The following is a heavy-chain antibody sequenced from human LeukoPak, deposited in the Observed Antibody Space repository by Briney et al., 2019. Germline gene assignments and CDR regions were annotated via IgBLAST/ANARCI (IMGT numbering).Heavy chain of an antibody. CDR2: IYTSGST. J-gene: IGHJ4*02. Sequence: SETLSLTCTVSGGSISSYYWSWIRQPAGKGLEWIGRIYTSGSTNYNPSLKSRVTMSVDTSKNQFSLKLSSVTAADTAVYYCARDHLRIVGATYFDYWGQGTLVTVSS. V-gene: IGHV4-4*07. D-gene: IGHD1-26*01. CDR3: ARDHLRIVGATYFDY. CDR1: GGSISSYY.